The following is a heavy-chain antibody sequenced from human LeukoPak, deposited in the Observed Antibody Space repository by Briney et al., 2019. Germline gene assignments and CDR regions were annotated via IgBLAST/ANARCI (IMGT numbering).Heavy chain of an antibody. J-gene: IGHJ6*03. CDR3: AKASRFGYSYGPREYFYYMDV. D-gene: IGHD5-18*01. CDR1: GFTFSSYS. Sequence: GGSLRLSCAASGFTFSSYSMNWVRQAPGKGLEWVSSISSSSSYIYYADSVKGRFTISRDNSKNTLYLQMNTLRAEDTAVYYCAKASRFGYSYGPREYFYYMDVWGKGTTVTISS. CDR2: ISSSSSYI. V-gene: IGHV3-21*04.